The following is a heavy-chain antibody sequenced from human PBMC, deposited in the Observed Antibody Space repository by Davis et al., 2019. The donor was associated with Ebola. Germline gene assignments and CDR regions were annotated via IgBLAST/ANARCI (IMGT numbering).Heavy chain of an antibody. D-gene: IGHD6-6*01. J-gene: IGHJ6*02. CDR2: ISYDGSNK. V-gene: IGHV3-30*18. CDR1: GFTFSSYG. CDR3: AKEEDSSSSLFYYYGMDV. Sequence: GESLKISCAASGFTFSSYGMHWVRQAPGKGLEWVAVISYDGSNKYYADSVKGRFTISRDNSKNTLYLQMNSLRAEDTAVYYCAKEEDSSSSLFYYYGMDVWGQGTTVTVSS.